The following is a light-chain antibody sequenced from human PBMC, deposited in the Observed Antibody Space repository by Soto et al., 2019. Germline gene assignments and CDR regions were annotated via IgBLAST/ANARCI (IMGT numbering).Light chain of an antibody. Sequence: DIQMTQSPPTLSASVGDRVTITCRASQSISSWLAWYQQKPGKAPKLLIYDASSLESGVPSRFSGSGSGTEFTLTISSLQPDDFATYYCQQYNSYPWTFGQGDQGGYQ. CDR1: QSISSW. J-gene: IGKJ1*01. V-gene: IGKV1-5*01. CDR2: DAS. CDR3: QQYNSYPWT.